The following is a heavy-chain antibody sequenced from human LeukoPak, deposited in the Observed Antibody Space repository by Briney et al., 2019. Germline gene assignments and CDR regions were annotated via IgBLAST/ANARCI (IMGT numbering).Heavy chain of an antibody. J-gene: IGHJ4*02. CDR1: GFRFSDYY. CDR2: IRSTGTSI. CDR3: AGGLMGGSFDF. Sequence: GGSLRLSCAASGFRFSDYYMNWIRQARGKGLEAVSYIRSTGTSIYYADSVKGRFTISRDNANNLVFLQMDSLRADDTAVYYCAGGLMGGSFDFWGQGNLVTVSS. D-gene: IGHD2-8*01. V-gene: IGHV3-11*01.